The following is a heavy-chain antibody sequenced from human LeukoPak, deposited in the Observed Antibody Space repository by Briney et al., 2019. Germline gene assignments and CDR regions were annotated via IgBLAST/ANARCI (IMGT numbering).Heavy chain of an antibody. V-gene: IGHV2-5*08. CDR1: GGSISTYYWT. Sequence: TLSLTCSVSGGSISTYYWTWIRQPPGKALEWLALIYWDDDKRYSPSLKSRLTITKDTSKNQVVLTMTNMDPVDTATYYCAHGLRFLEWFFDYWGQGTLVTVSS. CDR2: IYWDDDK. J-gene: IGHJ4*02. CDR3: AHGLRFLEWFFDY. D-gene: IGHD3-3*01.